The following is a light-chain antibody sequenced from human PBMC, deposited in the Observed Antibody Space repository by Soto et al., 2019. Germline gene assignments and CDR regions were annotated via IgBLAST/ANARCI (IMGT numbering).Light chain of an antibody. CDR3: QQYNSYSKT. J-gene: IGKJ1*01. V-gene: IGKV1-5*01. Sequence: DIQMTQSPSSLSASVGDRVTITCRASQSISNYLNWYQQKPGKAPNLLIYAASSLETGVPSRFSGSGSGTEFTLSISSLQPDDSASYYCQQYNSYSKTFGQGTKVDI. CDR2: AAS. CDR1: QSISNY.